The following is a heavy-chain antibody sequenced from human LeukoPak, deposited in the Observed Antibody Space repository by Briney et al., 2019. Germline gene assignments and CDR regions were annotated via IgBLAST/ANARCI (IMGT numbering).Heavy chain of an antibody. V-gene: IGHV1-69*04. J-gene: IGHJ4*02. CDR2: INPILGIA. Sequence: ASVKVSCKASGDTFSMYAVTWVRQARGQGLEWMGRINPILGIANYAQKFQGRVTIIADKSTSTAYMELSSLRSEDTAVYYCASTGGYCSGGRCNAFDYWGQGTQVTVSS. D-gene: IGHD2-15*01. CDR3: ASTGGYCSGGRCNAFDY. CDR1: GDTFSMYA.